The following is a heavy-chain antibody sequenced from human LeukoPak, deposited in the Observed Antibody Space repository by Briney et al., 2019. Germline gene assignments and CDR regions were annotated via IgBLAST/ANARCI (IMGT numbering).Heavy chain of an antibody. CDR1: GFTFSNAW. D-gene: IGHD3-16*01. CDR2: ILSKTDGGTT. Sequence: GGSLRLSCAASGFTFSNAWMSWVRQAPGKGLEWVGRILSKTDGGTTDYAAPVKGRFTTSRDDSKNTLYLQMNSLKTEDTAVYYCTTDEKVDDYFDYWGQGTLVTVSS. J-gene: IGHJ4*02. CDR3: TTDEKVDDYFDY. V-gene: IGHV3-15*01.